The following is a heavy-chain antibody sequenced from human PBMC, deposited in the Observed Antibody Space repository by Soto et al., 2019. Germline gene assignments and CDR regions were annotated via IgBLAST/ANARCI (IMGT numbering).Heavy chain of an antibody. CDR2: ISGSGDST. CDR1: GFTFSSYA. D-gene: IGHD3-22*01. V-gene: IGHV3-23*01. CDR3: AKPPSFNSDDYSGYYYVDY. Sequence: EVQLLESGGGLVQPGGSLRLSCTASGFTFSSYAMSWVRQAPGKGLEWVSVISGSGDSTYYADSVKGRFTISRDNSKNEGYQQMNRLRAEDTVLNYCAKPPSFNSDDYSGYYYVDYWGQVPLVNVFS. J-gene: IGHJ4*02.